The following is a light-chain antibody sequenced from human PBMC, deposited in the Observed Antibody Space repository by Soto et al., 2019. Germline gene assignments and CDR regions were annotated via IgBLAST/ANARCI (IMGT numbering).Light chain of an antibody. CDR2: RAS. CDR3: QQYGSSPRT. Sequence: EVVMTQSPGTLSLSPGERATLSCRASQSVSSNYLACYQQKPGQAPRLLIYRASNRATGIPDRFSGSGSGTDFTLTISRLEPEDFAVYYCQQYGSSPRTFGPGTKVDIK. CDR1: QSVSSNY. J-gene: IGKJ3*01. V-gene: IGKV3-20*01.